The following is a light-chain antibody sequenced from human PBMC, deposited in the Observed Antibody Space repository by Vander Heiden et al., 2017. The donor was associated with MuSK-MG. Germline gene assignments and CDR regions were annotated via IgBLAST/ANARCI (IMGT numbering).Light chain of an antibody. CDR3: GTWDNSLRAGV. J-gene: IGLJ2*01. CDR2: DDD. Sequence: QSVLTQPPSVSAAPGQRVTISCSGSTSNIGTYHVSWYQQVPGRAPKLVIYDDDERPSGIPDRFSGSKSGSSATLGITGLQTGDEADYYCGTWDNSLRAGVFGGGTKLTVL. V-gene: IGLV1-51*01. CDR1: TSNIGTYH.